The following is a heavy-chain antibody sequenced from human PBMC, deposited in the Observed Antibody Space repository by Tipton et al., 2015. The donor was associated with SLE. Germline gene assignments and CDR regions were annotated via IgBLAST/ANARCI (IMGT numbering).Heavy chain of an antibody. CDR3: ACDSNASSEYYYFRGPDF. V-gene: IGHV4-38-2*02. D-gene: IGHD3-22*01. CDR1: GYSISSGFY. CDR2: TYHTGST. J-gene: IGHJ4*02. Sequence: TLSLTCTVSGYSISSGFYWGWIRQPPTKGLEWLGTTYHTGSTYYSPSLESRVTISVDTSKNQFSLKLSSVTAADTAVYYCACDSNASSEYYYFRGPDFRGQGTLVTVSS.